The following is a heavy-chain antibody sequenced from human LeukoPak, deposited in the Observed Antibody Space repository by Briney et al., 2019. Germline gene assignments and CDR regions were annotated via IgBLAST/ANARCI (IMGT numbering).Heavy chain of an antibody. CDR2: ISYDGSNK. Sequence: GGSLRLSCAASGFTFSSYAMHWVRQAPGKGLEWVAVISYDGSNKYYADSVKGRFAISRDNSKNTLYLQMNSLRAEDTAVYYCARDAVAGLATRGWYFDLWGRGTLVTVSS. J-gene: IGHJ2*01. CDR3: ARDAVAGLATRGWYFDL. D-gene: IGHD5-12*01. CDR1: GFTFSSYA. V-gene: IGHV3-30*09.